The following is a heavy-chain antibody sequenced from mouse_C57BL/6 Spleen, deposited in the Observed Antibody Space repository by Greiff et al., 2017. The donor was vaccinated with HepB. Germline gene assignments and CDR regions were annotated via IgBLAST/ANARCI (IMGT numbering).Heavy chain of an antibody. CDR2: INYDGSST. V-gene: IGHV5-16*01. D-gene: IGHD2-10*02. CDR1: GFTFSDYY. J-gene: IGHJ1*03. Sequence: EVHLVESEGGLVQPGSSMKLSCTASGFTFSDYYMAWVRQVPEKGLEWVANINYDGSSTYYLDSLKSRFIISRDNAKNILYLQMSSLKSEDTATYYCARDAVYGNYWYFDVWGTGTTVTVSS. CDR3: ARDAVYGNYWYFDV.